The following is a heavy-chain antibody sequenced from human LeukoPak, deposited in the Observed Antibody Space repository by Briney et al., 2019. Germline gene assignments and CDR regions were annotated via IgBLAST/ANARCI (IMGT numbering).Heavy chain of an antibody. CDR2: IKSKTDGGTT. CDR3: TTYTLLVKIVGARDY. V-gene: IGHV3-15*07. Sequence: GGSLRLSCAASGFPFAKTWMNWVRQAPGKGLEWVGRIKSKTDGGTTDYAAPVKGRFTISRDDSKNTLYLQMNSLKTEDTAVYYCTTYTLLVKIVGARDYWGQGTLVTVSS. J-gene: IGHJ4*02. CDR1: GFPFAKTW. D-gene: IGHD1-26*01.